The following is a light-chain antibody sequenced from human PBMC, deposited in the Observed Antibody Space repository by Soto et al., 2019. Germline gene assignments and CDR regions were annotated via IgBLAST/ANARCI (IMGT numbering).Light chain of an antibody. J-gene: IGKJ5*01. CDR3: QQRSEWPIT. Sequence: EIVLTQSPVTLSLSPGERATLSCRASQSVSNYLVWYQHKPGQAPRLLISGASNRATGIPARFSGSGSGADFTLTINSLEPEDFAVYYCQQRSEWPITFGQGTRLEIK. V-gene: IGKV3-11*01. CDR1: QSVSNY. CDR2: GAS.